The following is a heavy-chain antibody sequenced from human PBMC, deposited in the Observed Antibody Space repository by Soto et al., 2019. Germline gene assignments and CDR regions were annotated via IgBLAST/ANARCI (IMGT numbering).Heavy chain of an antibody. J-gene: IGHJ5*02. D-gene: IGHD6-19*01. CDR2: INHSGST. V-gene: IGHV4-34*01. CDR3: ARGHRWLVLYNWFDP. CDR1: GGSFSGYY. Sequence: QVQLQQWGAGLLKPSETLSLTCAVYGGSFSGYYWSWIRQPPGKGLEWIGEINHSGSTNYNPSLKSRVTISVDTSKNQFSLKLSSVTAADTAVYYCARGHRWLVLYNWFDPWGQGTLVTVSS.